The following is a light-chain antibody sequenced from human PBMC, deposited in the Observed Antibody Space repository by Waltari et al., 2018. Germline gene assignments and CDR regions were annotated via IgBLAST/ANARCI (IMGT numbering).Light chain of an antibody. Sequence: DIVMTQSPDTLAVSLGERATGNCKSSQSVLCSSDYKNYLAWDQQKPGQPPKVLIYWASTRESGVPDRFSGSGSGTDFTLTISSLQAEDVAVYYCQQYYSNEVTFGGGTKVEIK. V-gene: IGKV4-1*01. CDR3: QQYYSNEVT. CDR2: WAS. CDR1: QSVLCSSDYKNY. J-gene: IGKJ4*01.